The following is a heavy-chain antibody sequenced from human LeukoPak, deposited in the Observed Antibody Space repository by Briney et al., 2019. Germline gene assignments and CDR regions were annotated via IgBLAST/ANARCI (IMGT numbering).Heavy chain of an antibody. CDR3: AKRIDEYTYYDFWSGYPHAFDI. Sequence: GGSLRLSCAASGFTFSSYAMSWVRQAPGKGLECVSPINTSGGETYYADSVKGRFTISRDNSKNTLYLQMNSLRAEDTAVYYCAKRIDEYTYYDFWSGYPHAFDIWGQGTMVTVSS. J-gene: IGHJ3*02. V-gene: IGHV3-23*01. CDR1: GFTFSSYA. D-gene: IGHD3-3*01. CDR2: INTSGGET.